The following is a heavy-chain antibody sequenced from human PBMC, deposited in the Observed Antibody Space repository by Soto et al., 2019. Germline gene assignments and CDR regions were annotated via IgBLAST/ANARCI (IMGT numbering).Heavy chain of an antibody. V-gene: IGHV3-23*01. J-gene: IGHJ4*02. Sequence: GGSLRLSCAASGFTFSSYAMSWVRQAPGKGLEWVSAISGSGGSTYYADSVKGRFTISRDNSKNTLYLQMNSLRAEDTAVYYCAKDGRYYDSSGPFDYWGQGTLVTVSS. CDR2: ISGSGGST. CDR1: GFTFSSYA. CDR3: AKDGRYYDSSGPFDY. D-gene: IGHD3-22*01.